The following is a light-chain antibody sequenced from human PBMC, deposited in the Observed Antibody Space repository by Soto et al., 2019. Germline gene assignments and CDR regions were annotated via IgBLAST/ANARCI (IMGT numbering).Light chain of an antibody. J-gene: IGLJ1*01. CDR1: SSDVGGYNY. CDR3: CSYAGSYTYYV. Sequence: SALTQPRSVSGSPGQSVTISCTGTSSDVGGYNYVSWYQQHPGKAPKLMIYDVSKRPSGVPDRFSGSKSGNTASLTISGLQAGDEADYYCCSYAGSYTYYVFGTGTKVTVL. CDR2: DVS. V-gene: IGLV2-11*01.